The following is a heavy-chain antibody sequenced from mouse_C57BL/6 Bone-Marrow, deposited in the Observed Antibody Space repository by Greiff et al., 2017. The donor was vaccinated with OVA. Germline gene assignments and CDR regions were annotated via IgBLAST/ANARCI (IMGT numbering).Heavy chain of an antibody. V-gene: IGHV5-2*03. CDR1: EYEFPSHD. CDR2: INSDGGST. CDR3: ARSPFNWDPYYFDY. D-gene: IGHD4-1*02. Sequence: EVKVEESGGGLVQPGESLKLSCESNEYEFPSHDMSWVRKTPEKRLELVAAINSDGGSTYYPDTMERRFIISRDNTKKTLYLQMSSLRSEDTALYYCARSPFNWDPYYFDYWGQGTTLTVSS. J-gene: IGHJ2*01.